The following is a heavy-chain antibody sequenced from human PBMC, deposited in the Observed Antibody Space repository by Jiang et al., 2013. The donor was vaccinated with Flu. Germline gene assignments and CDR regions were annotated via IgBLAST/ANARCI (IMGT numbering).Heavy chain of an antibody. CDR2: ISIYTGDT. J-gene: IGHJ6*02. D-gene: IGHD2-2*01. CDR1: GYIFRRYG. CDR3: ARDAGYQLRGSYYGMDV. V-gene: IGHV1-18*01. Sequence: GAEVKKPGASVKVSCKASGYIFRRYGITWVRQAPGQGLEWVGWISIYTGDTYCAENLQGRLTLTTDTSTSTGYLELRSLTSDDTALYYCARDAGYQLRGSYYGMDVWGLGTPITVSS.